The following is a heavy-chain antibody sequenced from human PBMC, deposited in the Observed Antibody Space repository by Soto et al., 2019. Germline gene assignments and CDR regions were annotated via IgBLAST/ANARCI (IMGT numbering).Heavy chain of an antibody. CDR1: GFTFSSYA. J-gene: IGHJ4*02. Sequence: GGSLRLSCAASGFTFSSYAMSWVRQAPGKGLEWVSAISGSGGSTYYVDSVKGRFTISRDNSKNTLYLQMNSLRAEDTAVYYCASKVVTAIPRPRWYWGQGTLVTVSS. CDR2: ISGSGGST. CDR3: ASKVVTAIPRPRWY. V-gene: IGHV3-23*01. D-gene: IGHD2-21*02.